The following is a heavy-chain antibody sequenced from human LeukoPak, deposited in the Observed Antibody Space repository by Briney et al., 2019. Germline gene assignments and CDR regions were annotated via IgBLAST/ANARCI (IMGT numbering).Heavy chain of an antibody. J-gene: IGHJ6*02. Sequence: GGSLRLSCAASGFTFSSYAMSWVRQAPGKGLEWVSAISGSGGSTYYADSVKGRSTISRDNSKNTLYLQMNSLRAEDTAVYYCAKDPSLRFLEWLLTYGMDVWGQGTTVTVSS. CDR3: AKDPSLRFLEWLLTYGMDV. CDR2: ISGSGGST. D-gene: IGHD3-3*01. V-gene: IGHV3-23*01. CDR1: GFTFSSYA.